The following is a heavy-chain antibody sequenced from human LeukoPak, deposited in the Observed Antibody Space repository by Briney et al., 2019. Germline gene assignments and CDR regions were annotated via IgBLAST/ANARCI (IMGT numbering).Heavy chain of an antibody. Sequence: PSETLSLTCAVYGGSFSGYYWSWIRQPPGKRLEWIGEINHSGSTNYNPSLKSRVTISVDTAKSKFSLKLSSVTAADTAVYYCAINWNGIDYWGQGTLVTVSS. D-gene: IGHD1-1*01. J-gene: IGHJ4*02. V-gene: IGHV4-34*01. CDR2: INHSGST. CDR3: AINWNGIDY. CDR1: GGSFSGYY.